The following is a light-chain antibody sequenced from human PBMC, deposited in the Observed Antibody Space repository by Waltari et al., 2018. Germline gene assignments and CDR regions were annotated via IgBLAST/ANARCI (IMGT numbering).Light chain of an antibody. CDR1: QSVGTT. CDR3: QMYVRLPAT. Sequence: EIVLTQSPGTLSLSPGDRATLSCRASQSVGTTLAWYQQKPGKAPRLLIYHASVWATGIPDRFSGGGSGTDFSLTMSRLEPEDFAVYYCQMYVRLPATFGQGTKVEVK. V-gene: IGKV3-20*01. J-gene: IGKJ1*01. CDR2: HAS.